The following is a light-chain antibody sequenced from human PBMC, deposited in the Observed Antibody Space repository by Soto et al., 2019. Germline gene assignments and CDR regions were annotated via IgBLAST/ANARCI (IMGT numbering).Light chain of an antibody. V-gene: IGKV1-5*01. CDR3: QQFKSGTWT. Sequence: DIQMTQSPSTLSASVGDRVTIAFRASHNIERWLSWYQQKPGKAPKLLLYDVSSLESGVPSRFSGSGSGTEFILTINGLQPDDFATYFCQQFKSGTWTFGQGTKVDI. J-gene: IGKJ1*01. CDR1: HNIERW. CDR2: DVS.